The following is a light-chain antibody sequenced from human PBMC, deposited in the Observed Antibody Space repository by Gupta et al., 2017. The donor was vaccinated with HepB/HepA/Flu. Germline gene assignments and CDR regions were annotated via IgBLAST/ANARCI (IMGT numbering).Light chain of an antibody. V-gene: IGKV2-24*01. Sequence: IVTPQTPLLSPVTVGQPAAISSRTSHSRVHSGRNSYLSWLQQRPGQPPRLLIYKVSTRYCGVPDRFSGSGAGTEFTLKISRVEAEDVGVYYCIQAKQFPPTFGHGTKVDIK. J-gene: IGKJ3*01. CDR2: KVS. CDR3: IQAKQFPPT. CDR1: HSRVHSGRNSY.